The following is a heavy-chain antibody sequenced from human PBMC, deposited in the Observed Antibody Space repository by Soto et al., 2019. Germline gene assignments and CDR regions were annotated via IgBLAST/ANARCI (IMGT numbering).Heavy chain of an antibody. CDR3: ARALGSYTRGNYYYYRDV. CDR1: GYIFTSYW. Sequence: GESLNISCKGSGYIFTSYWIGWVRQMPWKGLEWMGIIYPGDSDTRYSPSFQGQVTISADTSISTASLQGSSLKASDTAMYYCARALGSYTRGNYYYYRDVWGRGTTVTVSS. D-gene: IGHD3-10*01. J-gene: IGHJ6*03. CDR2: IYPGDSDT. V-gene: IGHV5-51*01.